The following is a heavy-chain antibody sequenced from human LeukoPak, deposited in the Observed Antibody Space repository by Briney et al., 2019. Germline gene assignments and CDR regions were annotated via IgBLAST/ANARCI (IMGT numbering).Heavy chain of an antibody. CDR1: GGTFSSYA. CDR2: IIPIFGTA. V-gene: IGHV1-69*13. CDR3: AEGNQASYYYYYMDV. J-gene: IGHJ6*03. Sequence: RASVKVSCKASGGTFSSYAISWVRQAPGQGLEWMGGIIPIFGTANYAQKFQGRVTITADESTSTACMELSSLRSEDTAVYYCAEGNQASYYYYYMDVWGKGTTVTVSS. D-gene: IGHD4-23*01.